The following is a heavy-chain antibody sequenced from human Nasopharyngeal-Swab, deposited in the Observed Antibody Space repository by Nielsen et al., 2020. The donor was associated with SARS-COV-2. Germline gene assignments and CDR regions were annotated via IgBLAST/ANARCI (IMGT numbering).Heavy chain of an antibody. Sequence: VRQMPGKALEWMGIINPSGGSTSYAQKFQGRVTMTRDMSTSTVYMELSSLRSEDTAVYYCAREIVGASYYYYGMDVWGQGTTVTVSS. CDR3: AREIVGASYYYYGMDV. CDR2: INPSGGST. D-gene: IGHD1-26*01. V-gene: IGHV1-46*01. J-gene: IGHJ6*02.